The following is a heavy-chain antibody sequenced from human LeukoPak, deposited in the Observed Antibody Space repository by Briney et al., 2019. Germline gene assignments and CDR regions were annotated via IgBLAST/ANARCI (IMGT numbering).Heavy chain of an antibody. CDR1: GYTFSTYA. J-gene: IGHJ4*02. Sequence: PGGSLRLSCAASGYTFSTYAMNWVRQAPGKGLEWVSVISNSGGSTVYADSVKGRFTISRDNSKNTLYLQGKSLRAEDTAVYYCAKASITVAGTYSDYWGQGTLVTVSS. V-gene: IGHV3-23*01. CDR3: AKASITVAGTYSDY. CDR2: ISNSGGST. D-gene: IGHD6-19*01.